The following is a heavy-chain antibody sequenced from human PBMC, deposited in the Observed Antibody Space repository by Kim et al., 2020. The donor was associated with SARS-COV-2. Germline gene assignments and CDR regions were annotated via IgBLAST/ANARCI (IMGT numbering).Heavy chain of an antibody. V-gene: IGHV3-7*03. J-gene: IGHJ6*02. CDR1: GFIFSTYL. CDR2: IKHDGSVK. Sequence: GGSLRLSCEISGFIFSTYLMTWVRQAPGKGLECVASIKHDGSVKSYLGSVKGRFTISRDNAKNSLSLQMNSLRVDDTAVYYCARWNYAMDVWGQGTTVTVSS. CDR3: ARWNYAMDV.